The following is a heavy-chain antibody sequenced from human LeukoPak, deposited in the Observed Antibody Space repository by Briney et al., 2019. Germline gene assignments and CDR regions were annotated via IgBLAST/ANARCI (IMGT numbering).Heavy chain of an antibody. J-gene: IGHJ4*02. CDR2: ISGSGGST. CDR3: AKDSSDYDFWSGSDY. Sequence: GGSLRLSCAASGFTFSSYAMSWVRQAPGKGLEWVSAISGSGGSTYYADSLKGRFTISRDNSKNTLYLQMNSLRAEDTAVYYCAKDSSDYDFWSGSDYWGQGTLVTVSS. V-gene: IGHV3-23*01. D-gene: IGHD3-3*01. CDR1: GFTFSSYA.